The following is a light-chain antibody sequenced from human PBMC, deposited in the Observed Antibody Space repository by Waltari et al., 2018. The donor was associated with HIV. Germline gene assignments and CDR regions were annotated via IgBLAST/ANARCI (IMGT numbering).Light chain of an antibody. V-gene: IGLV3-1*01. CDR3: QAWDRSVV. CDR1: QLGDKL. Sequence: SYELTQPPSVSVSPGQTASITCSGDQLGDKLVCWYQQRPGQPPVLVMYQDSKRPSGIPGLFSGSNSGNTATLTITGTQSMDEADYYCQAWDRSVVFGGGTKLTVL. J-gene: IGLJ2*01. CDR2: QDS.